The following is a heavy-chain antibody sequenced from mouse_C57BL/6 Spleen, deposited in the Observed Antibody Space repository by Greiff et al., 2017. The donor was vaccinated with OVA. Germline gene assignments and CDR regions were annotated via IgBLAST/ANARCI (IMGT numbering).Heavy chain of an antibody. Sequence: DVHLVESGGGLVQPGGSLKLSCAASGFTFSDYYMYWVRQTPEKRLEWVAYISNGGGSTYYPDTVKGRFTISRDNAKNTLYLQMSRLKSEDTAMYYCARHDYDYRGFDYWGQGTTLTVSS. CDR2: ISNGGGST. CDR3: ARHDYDYRGFDY. CDR1: GFTFSDYY. J-gene: IGHJ2*01. D-gene: IGHD2-4*01. V-gene: IGHV5-12*01.